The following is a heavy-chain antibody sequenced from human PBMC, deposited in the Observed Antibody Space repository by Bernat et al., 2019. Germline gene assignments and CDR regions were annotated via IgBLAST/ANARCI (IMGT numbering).Heavy chain of an antibody. CDR3: TRDVVVVPAAMGGPFYYYMDV. CDR1: GFTFGDYA. CDR2: IRSKAYGGTT. D-gene: IGHD2-2*01. V-gene: IGHV3-49*04. J-gene: IGHJ6*03. Sequence: EVQLVESGGGLVQPGRSLRLSCTASGFTFGDYAMSWVRQAPGKGLEWVGCIRSKAYGGTTEYAASVKGRFTISRDDSKSIAYLQMNSLKTEDTAVYYCTRDVVVVPAAMGGPFYYYMDVWGKGTTVTVSS.